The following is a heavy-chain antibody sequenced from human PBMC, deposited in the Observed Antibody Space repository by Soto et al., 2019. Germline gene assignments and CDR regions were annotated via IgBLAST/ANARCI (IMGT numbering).Heavy chain of an antibody. D-gene: IGHD4-4*01. Sequence: GGSLRLSCAASGFGFSGYGMHWVRQAPGKGLEWVAVIWYDGSNKYYADSVKGRFTISRDNSKNTLYLQMNSLRAEDTAVYYCAKHYGMITVTTINWFDPWCQGTLVNVS. CDR3: AKHYGMITVTTINWFDP. V-gene: IGHV3-30*02. J-gene: IGHJ5*02. CDR1: GFGFSGYG. CDR2: IWYDGSNK.